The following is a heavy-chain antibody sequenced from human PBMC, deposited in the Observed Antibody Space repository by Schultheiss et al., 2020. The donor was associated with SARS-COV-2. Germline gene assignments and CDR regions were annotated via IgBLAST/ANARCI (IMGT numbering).Heavy chain of an antibody. CDR1: GFTFSSYG. J-gene: IGHJ6*02. V-gene: IGHV3-33*01. CDR3: ARSLLWFGELFPPEDYYYGMDV. CDR2: IWYDGSNR. D-gene: IGHD3-10*01. Sequence: GESLKISCAASGFTFSSYGMHWVRQAPGKGLEWVAVIWYDGSNRYYADFVKGRFTISRDNSKNTLYLQMNSLRAGDTAVYYCARSLLWFGELFPPEDYYYGMDVWGQGTTVTVSS.